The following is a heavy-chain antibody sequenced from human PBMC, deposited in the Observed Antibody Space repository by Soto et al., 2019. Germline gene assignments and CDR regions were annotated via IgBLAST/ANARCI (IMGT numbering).Heavy chain of an antibody. J-gene: IGHJ4*02. CDR1: GFTFSSYG. CDR2: ISYDGSNK. Sequence: QVQLVESGGGVVQPGRSLSLSCAASGFTFSSYGMHWVRQAPGKGLEWVAVISYDGSNKYYADSVKGRFTISRDNSKNTLYLQMTSLRAEDTAVYYCAKDSRIVVVTAPYDYWGQGTLVTVSS. V-gene: IGHV3-30*18. D-gene: IGHD2-21*02. CDR3: AKDSRIVVVTAPYDY.